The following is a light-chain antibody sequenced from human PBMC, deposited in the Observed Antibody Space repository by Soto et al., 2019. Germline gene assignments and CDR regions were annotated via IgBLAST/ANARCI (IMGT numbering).Light chain of an antibody. CDR2: AAS. V-gene: IGKV1-39*01. J-gene: IGKJ4*01. CDR1: QSISSY. CDR3: QQSYSTPLT. Sequence: DIQMTQSPSSLSASVGDRVTITCRASQSISSYLNWYQQKPGKAPKLLIYAASSLQSGVPSRFSGNVSGTDFTLTISSLQPEDFATYFCQQSYSTPLTFGGGTMVEIK.